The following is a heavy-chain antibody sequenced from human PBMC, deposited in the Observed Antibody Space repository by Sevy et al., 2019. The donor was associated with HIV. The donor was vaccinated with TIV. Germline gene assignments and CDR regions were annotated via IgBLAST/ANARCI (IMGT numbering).Heavy chain of an antibody. V-gene: IGHV3-21*01. CDR1: GFTFSSYT. D-gene: IGHD3-10*01. J-gene: IGHJ4*02. CDR2: ISSGSSYI. Sequence: GGSLRLSCAASGFTFSSYTMNWVRQAPGKGLEWVSSISSGSSYIYYADSLKGRFTISRDNAKNSLYLQMNSLRAEDKALYYCARDQNYYGSESYDYWGQGTLVTVSS. CDR3: ARDQNYYGSESYDY.